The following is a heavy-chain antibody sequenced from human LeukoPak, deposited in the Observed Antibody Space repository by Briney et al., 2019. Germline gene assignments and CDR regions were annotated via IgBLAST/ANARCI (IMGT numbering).Heavy chain of an antibody. D-gene: IGHD3-10*01. Sequence: GGSLRLSCAASGFTFSSYAMSWVRQAPGKGLEWVSAFSGSGGSTYYADSVKGRFTISRDNSKNTLYLQMNSLRAEDTAVYYCAKDLERDYYGSGSYYRPRDYFDYWGQGTLVTVSS. V-gene: IGHV3-23*01. CDR1: GFTFSSYA. J-gene: IGHJ4*02. CDR2: FSGSGGST. CDR3: AKDLERDYYGSGSYYRPRDYFDY.